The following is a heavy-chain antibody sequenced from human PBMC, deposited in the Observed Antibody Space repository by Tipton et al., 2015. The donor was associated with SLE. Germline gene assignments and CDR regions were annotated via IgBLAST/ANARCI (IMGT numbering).Heavy chain of an antibody. Sequence: TLSLTCTVSGGSISSGGYYWSWIRQPAGKGLEWIGRTYTDGKTNYNPSLKSRVTISVDTSKNHFSLKLSSVTAADTAVYYCARVGRLHLGELSPPFDYWGPGTLVTVSS. J-gene: IGHJ4*02. CDR2: TYTDGKT. CDR1: GGSISSGGYY. V-gene: IGHV4-61*02. CDR3: ARVGRLHLGELSPPFDY. D-gene: IGHD3-16*02.